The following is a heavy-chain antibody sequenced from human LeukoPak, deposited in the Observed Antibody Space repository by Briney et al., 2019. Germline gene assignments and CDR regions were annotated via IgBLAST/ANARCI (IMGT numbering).Heavy chain of an antibody. CDR2: ISWNSGSI. J-gene: IGHJ4*02. V-gene: IGHV3-9*01. Sequence: PGRSLRLSCAASGFTFDDYAMHWVRQAPGKGLEWVSGISWNSGSIGYADSVKGRFTISRDNAKNSLYLQMNSLRAEDTALYYCAKDYSSGWYGALDYWGQGTLVTVSS. CDR3: AKDYSSGWYGALDY. D-gene: IGHD6-19*01. CDR1: GFTFDDYA.